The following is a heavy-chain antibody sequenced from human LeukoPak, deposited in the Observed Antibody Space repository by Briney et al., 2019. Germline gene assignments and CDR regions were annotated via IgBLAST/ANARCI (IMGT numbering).Heavy chain of an antibody. D-gene: IGHD4-17*01. CDR1: GGTFSSYA. CDR2: IIPIFGTA. V-gene: IGHV1-69*05. Sequence: SVKVSCKASGGTFSSYAISWVRQAPGQGLEWMGGIIPIFGTANYAQKFQGRVTITTDESTSTAYMELSSLRSEDTAVYYCARSFQYGDYFDYWGQGTLVTVSS. CDR3: ARSFQYGDYFDY. J-gene: IGHJ4*02.